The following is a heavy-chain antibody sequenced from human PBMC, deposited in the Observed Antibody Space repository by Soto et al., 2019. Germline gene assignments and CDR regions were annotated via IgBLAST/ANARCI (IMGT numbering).Heavy chain of an antibody. CDR1: GFTFSSYS. CDR3: ARGKAIFGVVPGFDY. V-gene: IGHV3-48*01. D-gene: IGHD3-3*01. CDR2: ISSSSSTI. J-gene: IGHJ4*02. Sequence: EVQLVESGGGLVQPGGSLRLSCAASGFTFSSYSMNWVRQAPGKGLEWVSYISSSSSTIYYADSVKGRFTISRDNAKNSLYLQINSLRAEDTAVYYCARGKAIFGVVPGFDYWGQGTLVTVSS.